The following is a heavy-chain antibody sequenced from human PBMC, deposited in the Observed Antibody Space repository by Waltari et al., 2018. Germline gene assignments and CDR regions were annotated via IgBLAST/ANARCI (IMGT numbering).Heavy chain of an antibody. Sequence: QVQLQESGPGLVKPSETLSLTCTVSGGSIRGFYWSWIRQPPGRGLEWIGYIYYSGSTNYNPSLKSRATISLDTPKNQFSLRLSSVTATDTAVYYCVRFIRLQLDWFDPWGQGALVTVSS. J-gene: IGHJ5*02. CDR1: GGSIRGFY. CDR2: IYYSGST. CDR3: VRFIRLQLDWFDP. V-gene: IGHV4-59*08. D-gene: IGHD3-10*01.